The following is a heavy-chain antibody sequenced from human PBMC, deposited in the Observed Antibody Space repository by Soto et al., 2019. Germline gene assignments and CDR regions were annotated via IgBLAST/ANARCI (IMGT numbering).Heavy chain of an antibody. V-gene: IGHV1-69*01. J-gene: IGHJ5*02. Sequence: QVQLVQPGAEVKKPGSSVKVSCKASGGTFSSYAISWVRQAPGQGLEWMGGIIPIFGTANYAQKFQGRVTITADESTSTAYMELSSLRSEDTAVYYCARDQDYYGSGRPPAWFDPWGQGTLVTVSS. CDR1: GGTFSSYA. D-gene: IGHD3-10*01. CDR2: IIPIFGTA. CDR3: ARDQDYYGSGRPPAWFDP.